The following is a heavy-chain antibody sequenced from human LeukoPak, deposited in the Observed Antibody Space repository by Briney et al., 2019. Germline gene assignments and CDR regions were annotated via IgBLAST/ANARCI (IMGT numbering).Heavy chain of an antibody. Sequence: GGSLRLSCAASGFTFSSYSMHWVRQAPGKGLEYVSAISSSGGSTYYANSVKGRFTISRDNSKNTLYLQMGSLRAEDMAVYYCARARPGWPAAMGYYYYYMDVWGKGTTVTVSS. CDR1: GFTFSSYS. CDR3: ARARPGWPAAMGYYYYYMDV. J-gene: IGHJ6*03. D-gene: IGHD2-2*01. CDR2: ISSSGGST. V-gene: IGHV3-64*01.